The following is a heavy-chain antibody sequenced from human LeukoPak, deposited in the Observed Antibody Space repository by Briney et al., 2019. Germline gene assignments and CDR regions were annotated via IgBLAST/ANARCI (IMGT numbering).Heavy chain of an antibody. D-gene: IGHD3-10*01. CDR1: GGSTRNYC. CDR3: ARHLSNYGSGTYTAFDV. J-gene: IGHJ3*01. Sequence: PSETLSLTCTVSGGSTRNYCWSRVRRPPGMGLQWIGYIHYRGNTDYSPSLRSRVTISSDTSRISLKVTSVTAADTAVYYCARHLSNYGSGTYTAFDVWGQGAMVIVSS. V-gene: IGHV4-59*08. CDR2: IHYRGNT.